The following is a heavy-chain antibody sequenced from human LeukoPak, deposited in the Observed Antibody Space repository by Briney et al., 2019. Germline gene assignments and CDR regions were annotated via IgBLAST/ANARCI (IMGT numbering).Heavy chain of an antibody. Sequence: GGSLRLSCAASGFTFSSYGMHWVRQAPGKGLEWVAVISYDGSNKYYADSVKGRFTISRDNSKNTLYLQMNSLRAEDTAVYYCAREAEVYAIGTRYPVGYWGQGTLVTVSS. CDR1: GFTFSSYG. CDR3: AREAEVYAIGTRYPVGY. V-gene: IGHV3-30*03. J-gene: IGHJ4*02. CDR2: ISYDGSNK. D-gene: IGHD2-8*01.